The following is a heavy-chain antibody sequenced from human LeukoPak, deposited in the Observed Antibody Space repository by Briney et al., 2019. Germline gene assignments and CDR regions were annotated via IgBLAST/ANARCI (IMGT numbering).Heavy chain of an antibody. CDR2: IWYDGSNK. Sequence: GGSLRLSCAAFGFTFSSYGMHWVRQAPGKGLEWVAVIWYDGSNKYYADSVKGRFTISRDNSKNTLYLQMNSLRAEDTAVYYCAKHARITIFGVVRKSYYFDYWGQGTLVTVSS. CDR1: GFTFSSYG. CDR3: AKHARITIFGVVRKSYYFDY. J-gene: IGHJ4*02. V-gene: IGHV3-30*02. D-gene: IGHD3-3*01.